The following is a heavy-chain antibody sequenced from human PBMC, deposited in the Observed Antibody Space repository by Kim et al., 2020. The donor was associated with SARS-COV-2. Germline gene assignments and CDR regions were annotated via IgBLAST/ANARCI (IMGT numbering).Heavy chain of an antibody. CDR2: ISSSSSYI. CDR1: GFTVSSYS. D-gene: IGHD3-16*02. CDR3: ARDSYIWGSYRYGGYNWFDP. Sequence: GWSLRLSCAASGFTVSSYSMNWVRQAPGKGLEWVSYISSSSSYIYYAAPVKGRFTISRDNAKNSLYLQMNSLRAEDTAVYYCARDSYIWGSYRYGGYNWFDPWGQGTLVTVSS. V-gene: IGHV3-21*01. J-gene: IGHJ5*02.